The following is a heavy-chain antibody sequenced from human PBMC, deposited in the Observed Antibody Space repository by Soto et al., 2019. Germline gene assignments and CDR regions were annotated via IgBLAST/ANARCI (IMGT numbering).Heavy chain of an antibody. CDR2: ISYDGSNK. J-gene: IGHJ6*02. CDR3: AKDPKYYGSGSYYYYYYYYGMDV. CDR1: VFTFSSYG. Sequence: RGSLRLSCAASVFTFSSYGMHWVRQAPGKGLEWVAVISYDGSNKYYADSVKGRFTISRDNSKNTLYLQMNSLRAEDTAVYYCAKDPKYYGSGSYYYYYYYYGMDVWGQGTTVTVSS. D-gene: IGHD3-10*01. V-gene: IGHV3-30*18.